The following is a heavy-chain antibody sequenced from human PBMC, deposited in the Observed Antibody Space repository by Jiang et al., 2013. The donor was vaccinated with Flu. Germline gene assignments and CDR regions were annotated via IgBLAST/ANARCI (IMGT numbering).Heavy chain of an antibody. CDR3: AKETEQLANWFDP. V-gene: IGHV3-9*01. CDR1: GFTFDDYA. CDR2: ISWNSGSI. J-gene: IGHJ5*02. Sequence: QPGRSLRLSCAASGFTFDDYAMHWVRQAPGKGLEWVSGISWNSGSIGYADSVKGRFTISRDNAKNSLYLQMNSLRAEDTALYYCAKETEQLANWFDPWGQGTLVTVSS. D-gene: IGHD6-13*01.